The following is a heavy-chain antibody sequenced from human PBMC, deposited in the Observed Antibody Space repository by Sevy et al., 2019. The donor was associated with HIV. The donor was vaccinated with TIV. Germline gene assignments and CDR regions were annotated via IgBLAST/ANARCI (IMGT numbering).Heavy chain of an antibody. Sequence: GGSLRLSCAASGFTFSRYWMHWVRQVPGKGLVWVSHINSDGSSTSYADSVRGRFTISRDNAKNTLYLQMNSLRAEDTAVYYCARVATGERGNWFDPWGQGTLVTVSS. D-gene: IGHD7-27*01. CDR1: GFTFSRYW. CDR3: ARVATGERGNWFDP. J-gene: IGHJ5*02. V-gene: IGHV3-74*01. CDR2: INSDGSST.